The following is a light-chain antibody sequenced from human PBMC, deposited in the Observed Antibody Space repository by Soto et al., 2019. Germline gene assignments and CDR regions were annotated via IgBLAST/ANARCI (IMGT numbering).Light chain of an antibody. J-gene: IGLJ1*01. Sequence: QSVLTQPASVSGSPGQSITISCTGTSTDVGGYNFVSWYQQYPGEAPKLIIYEVSNRPSGVSNRFSGSKSGNTASLTISGLQAEDEADYHCSSYTSINSRVFGTGTKVTVL. CDR3: SSYTSINSRV. CDR1: STDVGGYNF. CDR2: EVS. V-gene: IGLV2-14*03.